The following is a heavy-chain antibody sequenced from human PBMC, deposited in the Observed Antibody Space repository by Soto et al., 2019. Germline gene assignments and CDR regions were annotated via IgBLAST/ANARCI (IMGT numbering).Heavy chain of an antibody. D-gene: IGHD2-8*02. CDR1: GFTFSNYG. Sequence: QVQLVECGGGVVQPEKSLRLSCAASGFTFSNYGMQWVRQTPGKGLEWVAGIWFDGSNKYYADSVKGRFTISRDNSKNTLYLHMNSLRAEDTAVYYCVRDYNYGTGTSYGHNWFDPWGQGTLVSVSS. V-gene: IGHV3-33*01. J-gene: IGHJ5*02. CDR2: IWFDGSNK. CDR3: VRDYNYGTGTSYGHNWFDP.